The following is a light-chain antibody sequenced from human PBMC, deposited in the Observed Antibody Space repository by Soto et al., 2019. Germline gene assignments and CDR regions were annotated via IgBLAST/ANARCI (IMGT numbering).Light chain of an antibody. CDR3: QQYGSSPPYA. Sequence: EIVLTQSPGTLSLSPGERATLSCRASHSVRSSYLAWYQQKPGQAPRLLIYGASSRATGIPDRFSGSGSGTAFSLTISRLEPEEFAVYYCQQYGSSPPYAFGQATKLEIK. J-gene: IGKJ2*01. V-gene: IGKV3-20*01. CDR2: GAS. CDR1: HSVRSSY.